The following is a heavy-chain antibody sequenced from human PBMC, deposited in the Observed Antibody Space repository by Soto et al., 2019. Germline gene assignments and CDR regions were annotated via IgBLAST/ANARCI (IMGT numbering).Heavy chain of an antibody. V-gene: IGHV3-66*01. CDR3: ARENSDYGLGLDY. CDR1: GFTVSSNY. J-gene: IGHJ4*02. CDR2: IYSGGSR. D-gene: IGHD4-17*01. Sequence: EVQLVESGGGLVQPGGSLRLSCAASGFTVSSNYMSWVRRAPGKGLEWVSVIYSGGSRYYADSVKGRFTVSRDNSQNILYLQMNSLRAEDTAVYYCARENSDYGLGLDYWGQGTLVTVSS.